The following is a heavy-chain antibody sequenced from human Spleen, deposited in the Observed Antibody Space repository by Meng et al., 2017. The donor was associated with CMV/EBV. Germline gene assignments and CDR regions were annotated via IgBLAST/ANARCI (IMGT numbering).Heavy chain of an antibody. CDR1: RYTFTGYY. D-gene: IGHD4-17*01. Sequence: ASVKVSCKASRYTFTGYYMHWVRQAPGQGLEWMGWINPNSGGTNYAQKFQGRVTMTRDNSIGTAYMELSSLRSDDTAVYYCARAATVTPDYWFDPWGQGTLVTVSS. CDR2: INPNSGGT. J-gene: IGHJ5*02. V-gene: IGHV1-2*02. CDR3: ARAATVTPDYWFDP.